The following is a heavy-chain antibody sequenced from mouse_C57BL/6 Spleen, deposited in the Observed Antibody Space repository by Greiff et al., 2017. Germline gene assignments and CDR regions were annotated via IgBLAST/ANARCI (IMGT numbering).Heavy chain of an antibody. CDR3: AGDYDRTMDY. J-gene: IGHJ4*01. CDR1: GYAFSSSW. CDR2: IYPGDGDT. Sequence: QVQLKQSGPELVKPGASVKISCKASGYAFSSSWMNWVKQRPGKGLEWIGRIYPGDGDTNYNGKFKGKATLTADKSSSTAYMQLSSLTSEDSAVYFCAGDYDRTMDYWGQGTSVTVSS. V-gene: IGHV1-82*01. D-gene: IGHD2-4*01.